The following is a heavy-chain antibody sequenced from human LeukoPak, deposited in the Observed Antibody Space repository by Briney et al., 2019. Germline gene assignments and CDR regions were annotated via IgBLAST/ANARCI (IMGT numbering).Heavy chain of an antibody. CDR3: AKDIQLST. D-gene: IGHD5-24*01. Sequence: PGGSLRLSCAASGFTFSVAAMTWVRPPRGKGLEWVSLIGASGESTYYADSVKGRFTISRDNSKTTLSLQMNSLRVEDTAMYFCAKDIQLSTWGLGTMVTVSS. J-gene: IGHJ3*01. V-gene: IGHV3-23*01. CDR1: GFTFSVAA. CDR2: IGASGEST.